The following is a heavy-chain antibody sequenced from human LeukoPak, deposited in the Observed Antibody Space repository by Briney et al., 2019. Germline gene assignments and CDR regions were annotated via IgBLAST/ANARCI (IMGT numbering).Heavy chain of an antibody. J-gene: IGHJ5*02. CDR1: GGSISSYY. V-gene: IGHV4-59*01. CDR3: ARGLVLLWFGEFPWFDP. Sequence: SETLSLTCTVSGGSISSYYWSWIRQPPGKGLEWIGYIYYSGSTNYNPFLKSRVTISVDTSKNQFSLKLSSVTAADTAVYYCARGLVLLWFGEFPWFDPWGQGTLVTVSS. D-gene: IGHD3-10*01. CDR2: IYYSGST.